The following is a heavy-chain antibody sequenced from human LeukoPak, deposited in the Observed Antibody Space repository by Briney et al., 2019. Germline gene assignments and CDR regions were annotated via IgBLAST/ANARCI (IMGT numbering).Heavy chain of an antibody. CDR3: ARDYGLHYYYYYMDV. CDR1: GGTFSSYA. J-gene: IGHJ6*03. Sequence: ASVKVSCKASGGTFSSYAISWVRQAPGQGLEWMGGIIPIFGTANYAQKFQGRVTMTRDMSTSTVYMELSSLRSEDTAVYYCARDYGLHYYYYYMDVWGKGTTVTVSS. V-gene: IGHV1-69*05. D-gene: IGHD3-10*01. CDR2: IIPIFGTA.